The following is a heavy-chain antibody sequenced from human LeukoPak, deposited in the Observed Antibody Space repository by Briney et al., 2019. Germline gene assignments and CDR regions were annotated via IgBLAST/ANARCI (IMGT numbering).Heavy chain of an antibody. CDR1: GFTFSSYA. Sequence: GGSLRLSCAASGFTFSSYAMSWVRQAPGKGLEWVSAISGSGGSTYYADSVKGRFTISGDNSKNTLYLQMNSLRAEDTAVYYCAKGGGDCSSTSCSSNWFDPWGQGTLVTVSS. CDR3: AKGGGDCSSTSCSSNWFDP. CDR2: ISGSGGST. V-gene: IGHV3-23*01. J-gene: IGHJ5*02. D-gene: IGHD2-2*01.